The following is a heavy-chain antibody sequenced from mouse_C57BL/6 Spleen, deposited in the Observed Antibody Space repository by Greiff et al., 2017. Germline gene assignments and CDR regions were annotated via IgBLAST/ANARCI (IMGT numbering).Heavy chain of an antibody. CDR2: IHPNSGST. J-gene: IGHJ3*01. V-gene: IGHV1-64*01. CDR3: ALTTVVPFAY. Sequence: VQLQQPGAELVKPGASVKLSCKASGYTFTSYWMHWVKQRPGQGLEWIGMIHPNSGSTNYNEKFKSKATLTVDKSSSTAYMQISSLTSEDSAVYYCALTTVVPFAYWGQGTLVTVSA. D-gene: IGHD1-1*01. CDR1: GYTFTSYW.